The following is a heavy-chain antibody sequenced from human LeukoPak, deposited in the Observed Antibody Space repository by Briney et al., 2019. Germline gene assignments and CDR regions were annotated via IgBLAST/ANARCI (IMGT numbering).Heavy chain of an antibody. Sequence: KTSETLSLTCTVSGGSISSGGYYWSWIRQHPGKGLEWIGYIYYSGSTYYNPSLKSRVTISVDTSKNQFSLKLSSVTAADTAVYYCARAAAAGTWGFFDYWGQGTLVTVSS. D-gene: IGHD6-13*01. CDR1: GGSISSGGYY. CDR2: IYYSGST. J-gene: IGHJ4*02. CDR3: ARAAAAGTWGFFDY. V-gene: IGHV4-31*03.